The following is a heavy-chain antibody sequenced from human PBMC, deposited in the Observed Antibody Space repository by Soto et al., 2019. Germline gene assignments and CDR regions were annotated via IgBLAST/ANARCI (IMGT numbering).Heavy chain of an antibody. CDR2: INHSGST. CDR1: GGSFSGYY. CDR3: ARGELGYCSGGSCYKRNWFDP. V-gene: IGHV4-34*01. D-gene: IGHD2-15*01. J-gene: IGHJ5*02. Sequence: QVQLQQWGAGLLKPSETLSLTCAVYGGSFSGYYWSWIRQPPGKGLEWIGEINHSGSTNYNPSLKRRVTISVDTSKNQFSLKLSSVTAADTAVYYCARGELGYCSGGSCYKRNWFDPWGEGTLVTVSS.